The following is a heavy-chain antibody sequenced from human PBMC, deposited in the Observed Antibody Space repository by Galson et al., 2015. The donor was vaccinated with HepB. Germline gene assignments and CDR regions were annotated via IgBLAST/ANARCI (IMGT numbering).Heavy chain of an antibody. V-gene: IGHV4-59*01. D-gene: IGHD6-13*01. Sequence: SETLSLTCTVSGGSISSYYWSWIRQPPGKGLEWIGYIYCSGSTNYNPSLKSRVTISVDTSKNQFSLKLSSVTAADTAVYYCARGLYSSSWYPAGEGYYYGMDVWGQGTTVTVSS. CDR3: ARGLYSSSWYPAGEGYYYGMDV. CDR1: GGSISSYY. J-gene: IGHJ6*02. CDR2: IYCSGST.